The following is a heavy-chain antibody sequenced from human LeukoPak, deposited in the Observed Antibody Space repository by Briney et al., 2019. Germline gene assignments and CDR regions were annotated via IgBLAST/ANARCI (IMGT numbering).Heavy chain of an antibody. CDR3: ARTATDTGEFDY. CDR1: GFTFSSYS. Sequence: GGSLRLSCAASGFTFSSYSMNWVRQAPGKGLECVSSISSSSSSIYYADSVKGRFTISRDDAKNSLYLQMNSLRAEDTAVYYCARTATDTGEFDYWGQGTLVTVSP. CDR2: ISSSSSSI. J-gene: IGHJ4*02. D-gene: IGHD6-13*01. V-gene: IGHV3-21*01.